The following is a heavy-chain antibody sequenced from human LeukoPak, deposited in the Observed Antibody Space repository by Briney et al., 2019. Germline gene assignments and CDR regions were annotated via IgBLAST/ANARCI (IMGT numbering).Heavy chain of an antibody. J-gene: IGHJ6*03. Sequence: GASVKVSCKASGYTFTSYGISWVRQAPGQGLEWMGWISAYNGNTNYAQKLQGRVTMTTDTSTSTAYMELRSLRSDDTAVYYCARDRIRTSGGRDYDILTGYYSNYYYYYMDVWGKGTTVTISS. CDR1: GYTFTSYG. CDR2: ISAYNGNT. CDR3: ARDRIRTSGGRDYDILTGYYSNYYYYYMDV. V-gene: IGHV1-18*01. D-gene: IGHD3-9*01.